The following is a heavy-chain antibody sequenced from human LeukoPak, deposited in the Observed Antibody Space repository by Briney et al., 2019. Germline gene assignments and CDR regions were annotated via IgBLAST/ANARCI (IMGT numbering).Heavy chain of an antibody. Sequence: GGSLRLSCAASGFTFSNYWMTWVRQAPGKGLEWVANIKKDGTEKYYVGSVRGRFTIPRDNAKNSLYLQMNSLRAEDTAVYYCARHNYVFDYWGQGTLVTVSS. V-gene: IGHV3-7*01. CDR2: IKKDGTEK. CDR3: ARHNYVFDY. D-gene: IGHD4-11*01. J-gene: IGHJ4*02. CDR1: GFTFSNYW.